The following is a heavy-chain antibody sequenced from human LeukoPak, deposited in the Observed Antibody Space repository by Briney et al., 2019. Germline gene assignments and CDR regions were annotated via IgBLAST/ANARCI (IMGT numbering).Heavy chain of an antibody. Sequence: ASVKVSCKVSGYTLTGLSMHWVRQAPGKGLEWMGWISTYRGTTDYAQKFQGRVTLTTDTSTSTAYMELRSLKSDDTAVYYCATRSAAGRGDAFDIWGQGTMVTVPS. D-gene: IGHD6-13*01. V-gene: IGHV1-18*01. CDR1: GYTLTGLS. CDR2: ISTYRGTT. J-gene: IGHJ3*02. CDR3: ATRSAAGRGDAFDI.